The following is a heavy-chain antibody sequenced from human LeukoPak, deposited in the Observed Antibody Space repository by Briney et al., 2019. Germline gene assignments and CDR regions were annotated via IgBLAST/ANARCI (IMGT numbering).Heavy chain of an antibody. CDR3: ARHWLEAAKTYSYWFDP. CDR1: GGSISDYY. CDR2: IYRGGTI. Sequence: PSETLSLTCSVSGGSISDYYWSWIRQPPGKGLEWIGYIYRGGTINYNPSVKSRVTMSLDTSKNQISLMLNSVTAADTAIYSCARHWLEAAKTYSYWFDPWGQGTLVTVSS. V-gene: IGHV4-4*09. D-gene: IGHD6-13*01. J-gene: IGHJ5*02.